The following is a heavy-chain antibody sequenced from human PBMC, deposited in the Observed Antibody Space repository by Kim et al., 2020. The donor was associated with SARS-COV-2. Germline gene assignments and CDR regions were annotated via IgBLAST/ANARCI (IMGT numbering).Heavy chain of an antibody. CDR1: GFTFSSYW. V-gene: IGHV3-74*01. J-gene: IGHJ4*02. CDR3: ASRRYTGTYYYVDY. Sequence: GGSLRLSCAASGFTFSSYWMPWVRQAPGKGLVWVSRINSDGGTTSYADSVKGRFTISRDNAKSTLYLQMNSLRAEDTAVYYCASRRYTGTYYYVDYWGQGTLVTVSS. CDR2: INSDGGTT. D-gene: IGHD1-26*01.